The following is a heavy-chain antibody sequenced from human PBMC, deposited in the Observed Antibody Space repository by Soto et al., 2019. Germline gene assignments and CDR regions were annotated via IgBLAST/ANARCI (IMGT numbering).Heavy chain of an antibody. CDR1: GGSFSGYY. J-gene: IGHJ5*02. V-gene: IGHV4-34*01. CDR3: ARGPPEYCSSTSCYFRGWFDP. Sequence: PSETLSLTXAVYGGSFSGYYWSWIRQPPGKGLEWIGEINHSGSTNYNPSLKSRVTISVDTSKNQFSLKLSSVTAADTAVYYCARGPPEYCSSTSCYFRGWFDPWGQGTLVTVSS. CDR2: INHSGST. D-gene: IGHD2-2*01.